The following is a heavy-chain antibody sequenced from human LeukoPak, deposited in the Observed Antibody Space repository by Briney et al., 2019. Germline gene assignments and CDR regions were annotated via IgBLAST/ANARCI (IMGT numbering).Heavy chain of an antibody. D-gene: IGHD1-7*01. J-gene: IGHJ4*02. CDR1: GFTFSNYD. Sequence: PGGSLRLSCAASGFTFSNYDMHWVRQAPGKGLEWVAVISHDGSNKYYADSVKGRFTISRDNSKNTVYLQMNSLRAEDTAVYYCAKDREGTTFDNWGQGTLVTVSS. CDR3: AKDREGTTFDN. V-gene: IGHV3-30*18. CDR2: ISHDGSNK.